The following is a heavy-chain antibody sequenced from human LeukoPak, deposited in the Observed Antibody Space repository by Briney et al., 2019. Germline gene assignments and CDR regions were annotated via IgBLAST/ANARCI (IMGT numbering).Heavy chain of an antibody. Sequence: GGSLRLSCAASGFTFGKYWMLWFRQAPGKGLESVSRINTDGTVTTYADSVKGRFTVSRDNADNTMFLQMNSVSDEDTAVYYCATKQWLAPPPDSWGQGTPVTVSS. CDR1: GFTFGKYW. J-gene: IGHJ4*02. CDR2: INTDGTVT. V-gene: IGHV3-74*01. D-gene: IGHD6-19*01. CDR3: ATKQWLAPPPDS.